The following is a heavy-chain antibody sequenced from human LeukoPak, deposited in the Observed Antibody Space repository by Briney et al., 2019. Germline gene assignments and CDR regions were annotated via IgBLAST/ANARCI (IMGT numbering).Heavy chain of an antibody. CDR3: ARGRVAYSAYYFDY. D-gene: IGHD2-15*01. CDR1: GDSITTYF. CDR2: IYYTGNT. V-gene: IGHV4-59*01. Sequence: SETLSLTCTVSGDSITTYFWSLIRQPPGQGLQWIGYIYYTGNTNYKPSLKSRVTISVDASTNQFSLRLRSVTAANTAVYYCARGRVAYSAYYFDYWGRGTLVTVSS. J-gene: IGHJ4*02.